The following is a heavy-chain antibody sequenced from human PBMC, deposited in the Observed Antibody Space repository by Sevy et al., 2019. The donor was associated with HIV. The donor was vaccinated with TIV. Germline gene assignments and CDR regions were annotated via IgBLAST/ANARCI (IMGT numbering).Heavy chain of an antibody. D-gene: IGHD1-26*01. CDR2: IKEDGSDK. Sequence: GGSLRLSCEASGFRFSDYWMNWVRQAPGRGLEWVANIKEDGSDKNFKDSVKGRLTVSRDNAKNSVFLQLHSLTVEDTAVYYCARGAQGALDYWGQGTQVTVSS. J-gene: IGHJ4*02. CDR1: GFRFSDYW. CDR3: ARGAQGALDY. V-gene: IGHV3-7*01.